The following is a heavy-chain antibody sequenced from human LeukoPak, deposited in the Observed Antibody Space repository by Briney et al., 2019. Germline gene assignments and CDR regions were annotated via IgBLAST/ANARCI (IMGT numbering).Heavy chain of an antibody. CDR2: TYYWSKWYN. V-gene: IGHV6-1*01. Sequence: SQTLSHTCAISGDSVSSNNGAWNWIRQSPSRGLECLGRTYYWSKWYNDYAGSLMSRITISSDTSKNQFSLQVYSVTPEDTAVYYCARDVGTTGWHTYDFWGQGTLVTVSS. J-gene: IGHJ4*02. CDR3: ARDVGTTGWHTYDF. D-gene: IGHD3-9*01. CDR1: GDSVSSNNGA.